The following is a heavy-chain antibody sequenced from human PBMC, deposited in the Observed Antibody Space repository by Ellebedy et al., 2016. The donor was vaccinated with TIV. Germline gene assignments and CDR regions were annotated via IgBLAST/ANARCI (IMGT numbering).Heavy chain of an antibody. V-gene: IGHV1-18*01. D-gene: IGHD3-10*01. CDR1: GYTFIDYG. CDR3: ARYSGSGTYYRNGMDV. CDR2: VSAYSGNT. Sequence: AASVQVSCKSSGYTFIDYGLSWVRQAAGQGLDWMVWVSAYSGNTNYADNLQGIVTMTTDTSTDTAYMELRSLISDNTAVYYCARYSGSGTYYRNGMDVWGKGNTVTVSS. J-gene: IGHJ6*04.